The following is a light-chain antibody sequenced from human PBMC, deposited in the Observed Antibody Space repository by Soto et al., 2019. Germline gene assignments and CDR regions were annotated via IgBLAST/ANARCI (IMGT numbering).Light chain of an antibody. V-gene: IGLV2-8*01. Sequence: QSALTQPPSASGSPGQSVTISCTGTSSDVGGYNYVSWYQQHPGKAPELMIYEVSKRPSGVPHRFPGSKSGNTASLTVSGLQSQDEADYYCSSYAGNNNVIFGGGTKLTVL. J-gene: IGLJ2*01. CDR2: EVS. CDR1: SSDVGGYNY. CDR3: SSYAGNNNVI.